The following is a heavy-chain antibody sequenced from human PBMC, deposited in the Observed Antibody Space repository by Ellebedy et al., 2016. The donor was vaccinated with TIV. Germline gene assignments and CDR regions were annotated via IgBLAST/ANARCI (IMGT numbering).Heavy chain of an antibody. D-gene: IGHD7-27*01. CDR2: INSDGSST. CDR3: SRANWELYFDY. V-gene: IGHV3-74*01. Sequence: GESLKISCAASEVTFSRYWMHWVRQAPGKGLVWVSRINSDGSSTLYADSVKGRFTISRDNAKNTLYLQMNSLRAEDTAVYYCSRANWELYFDYWGQGTLVTVSS. J-gene: IGHJ4*02. CDR1: EVTFSRYW.